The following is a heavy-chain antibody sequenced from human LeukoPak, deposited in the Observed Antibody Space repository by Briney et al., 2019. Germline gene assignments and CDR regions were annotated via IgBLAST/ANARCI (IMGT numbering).Heavy chain of an antibody. D-gene: IGHD3-16*02. CDR1: GLTFSSYA. CDR2: ISGSGGST. CDR3: AKIPMITFGGVIYYFDY. J-gene: IGHJ4*02. Sequence: PPGGSLRLSCAASGLTFSSYAMSWVRQAPGKGLEWVSAISGSGGSTYYADSVKGRFTISRDNSKNTLYLQMNSLRAEDTAVYYCAKIPMITFGGVIYYFDYWGQGTLVTVSS. V-gene: IGHV3-23*01.